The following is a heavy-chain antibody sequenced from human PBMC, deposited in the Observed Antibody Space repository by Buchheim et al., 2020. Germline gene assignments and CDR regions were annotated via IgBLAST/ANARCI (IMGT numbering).Heavy chain of an antibody. CDR3: AKGNRGYSLGWFDP. CDR2: ISGSGAST. J-gene: IGHJ5*02. V-gene: IGHV3-23*04. Sequence: EVHLVESGGNLVQPGGSLRLSCTVSGLTFPSYAMNWVRQAPGKGLEWVSTISGSGASTFYADSVKGRFTISRDASNNSLYLHMNSLRAEDTALYYCAKGNRGYSLGWFDPWGQGTL. D-gene: IGHD6-13*01. CDR1: GLTFPSYA.